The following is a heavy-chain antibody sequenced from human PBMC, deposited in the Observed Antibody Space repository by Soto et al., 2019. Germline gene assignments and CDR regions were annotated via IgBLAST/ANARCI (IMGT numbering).Heavy chain of an antibody. CDR3: ARHDCSSTRCYNFGMDV. J-gene: IGHJ6*02. V-gene: IGHV5-10-1*01. Sequence: GESLKISCKGSGYSFTNYWISWVRQMPGKGLEWMGRIDPSDSYIKYSPSFQGHVTISADNSISTAYLQWSSLKASDAAMYYCARHDCSSTRCYNFGMDVWGQGATVTVSS. CDR1: GYSFTNYW. D-gene: IGHD2-2*02. CDR2: IDPSDSYI.